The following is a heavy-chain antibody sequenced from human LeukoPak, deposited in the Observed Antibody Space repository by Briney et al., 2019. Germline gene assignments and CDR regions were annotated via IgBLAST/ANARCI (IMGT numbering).Heavy chain of an antibody. Sequence: GESLKISCKGSGYSFTSYWIGWVRQMPGKGLEWMGIIYPGDSDTRYSPSFQGQVTISADKSISTAYLQWSSLEASDTSMYYCARLVAMVRDPPDYWGQGTLVTVSS. D-gene: IGHD3-10*01. CDR3: ARLVAMVRDPPDY. V-gene: IGHV5-51*01. CDR2: IYPGDSDT. CDR1: GYSFTSYW. J-gene: IGHJ4*02.